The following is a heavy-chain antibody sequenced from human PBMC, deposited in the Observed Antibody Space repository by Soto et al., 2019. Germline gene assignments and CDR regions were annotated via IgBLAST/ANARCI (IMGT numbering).Heavy chain of an antibody. CDR3: ARGAVRQFPYYFDH. D-gene: IGHD6-19*01. CDR2: IYNSGST. V-gene: IGHV4-61*01. Sequence: PSETLSLTCTVSGGSVSSGSYYWSWIRQPPDKGLEWIGYIYNSGSTNFNPSLKSRVTISVDTSKNQFSLRLSSVTAADTAVYYCARGAVRQFPYYFDHWGQGTLVTVSS. J-gene: IGHJ4*02. CDR1: GGSVSSGSYY.